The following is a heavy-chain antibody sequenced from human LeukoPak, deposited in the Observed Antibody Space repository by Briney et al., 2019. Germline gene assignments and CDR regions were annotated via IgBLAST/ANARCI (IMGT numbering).Heavy chain of an antibody. CDR3: ARPTTYYYGSSGYFIYYFDY. J-gene: IGHJ4*02. Sequence: ASVKVSCKASGYTFTSYDINWVRQATGQGLEWMGWMNPNSGNTGYAQKFQGRVTMTRNTSISTAYMELSSLRSEDTAVYYCARPTTYYYGSSGYFIYYFDYWGQGTLVTVSS. CDR2: MNPNSGNT. V-gene: IGHV1-8*01. D-gene: IGHD3-22*01. CDR1: GYTFTSYD.